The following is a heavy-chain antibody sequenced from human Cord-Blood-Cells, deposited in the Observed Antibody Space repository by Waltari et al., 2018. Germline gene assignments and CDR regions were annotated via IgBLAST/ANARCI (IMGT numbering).Heavy chain of an antibody. CDR2: IYSGGST. J-gene: IGHJ4*02. CDR1: GFTASSNY. Sequence: EVQLVESGGGLIHPGGSLRLSCAASGFTASSNYIRWVRQAPGKGLEWVSVIYSGGSTYYADSVKGRFTISRDNSKNTLYLQMNSLRAEDTAVYYCATRLRYGYYFDYWGQGTLVTVSS. D-gene: IGHD3-9*01. V-gene: IGHV3-53*01. CDR3: ATRLRYGYYFDY.